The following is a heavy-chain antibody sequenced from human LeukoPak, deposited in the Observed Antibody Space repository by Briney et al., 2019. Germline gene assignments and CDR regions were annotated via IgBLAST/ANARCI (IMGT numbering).Heavy chain of an antibody. CDR2: VSVNGGTT. D-gene: IGHD3-10*01. V-gene: IGHV3-23*01. Sequence: GGSLRLSCAASGFTFSSCALSWVRQAPGKGLEWVSTVSVNGGTTYYADSVKGRFTISRDNSKNTLYLQMNSLRAEDTAVYFCAKELHGSGNYTFDYWGQGTLVTVSS. CDR1: GFTFSSCA. CDR3: AKELHGSGNYTFDY. J-gene: IGHJ4*02.